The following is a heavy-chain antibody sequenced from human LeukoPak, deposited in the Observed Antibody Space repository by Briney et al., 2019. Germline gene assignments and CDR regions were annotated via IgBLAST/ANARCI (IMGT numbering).Heavy chain of an antibody. D-gene: IGHD4-23*01. CDR3: TREIGYDGISWGSDY. V-gene: IGHV3-74*01. CDR1: GFTFSSYA. Sequence: GGSLRLSCSASGFTFSSYAMHWVRQVPGKGLVWVSYINSDGSSTNYADSVKGRFTISRDNAKNTVYLQMNSLRAEDTAMYYCTREIGYDGISWGSDYWGQGTLVTVSS. J-gene: IGHJ4*02. CDR2: INSDGSST.